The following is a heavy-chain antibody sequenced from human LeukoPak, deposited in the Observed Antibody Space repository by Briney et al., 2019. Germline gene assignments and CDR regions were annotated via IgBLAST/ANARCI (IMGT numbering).Heavy chain of an antibody. J-gene: IGHJ4*02. V-gene: IGHV1-58*02. CDR3: AADIVGATGYYFDY. CDR1: GFTFSSSV. D-gene: IGHD1-26*01. Sequence: SVKVSRKASGFTFSSSVMQRVRQARGQRLEWIGWIVVGSGDTNYAQNFGERVTITSDMSTSTDYMELSSLRSEDTAVYYCAADIVGATGYYFDYWGQGTLVTVSS. CDR2: IVVGSGDT.